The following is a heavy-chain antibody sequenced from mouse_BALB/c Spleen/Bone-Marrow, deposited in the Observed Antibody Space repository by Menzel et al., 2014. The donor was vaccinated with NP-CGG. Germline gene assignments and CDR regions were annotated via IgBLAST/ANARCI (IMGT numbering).Heavy chain of an antibody. CDR2: IRYDGSN. V-gene: IGHV3-6*02. D-gene: IGHD1-1*01. Sequence: VQLQQPGPGLVKPSQSLSLTCSVTGYSITSDYYWNWIRQFPGNKLEWMAYIRYDGSNNYNPSLKNRISITRDTSKDQFFLKLNSVTSEDTATYYRARLRGSNYGYFDVWGAGTTVTVSS. CDR1: GYSITSDYY. J-gene: IGHJ1*01. CDR3: ARLRGSNYGYFDV.